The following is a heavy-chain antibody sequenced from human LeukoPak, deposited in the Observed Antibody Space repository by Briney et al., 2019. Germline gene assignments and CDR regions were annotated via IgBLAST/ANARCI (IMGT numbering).Heavy chain of an antibody. D-gene: IGHD3-10*01. Sequence: GGSLRLSCAASGFTFSSYSMNWVRQAPGKGLEWVSSISSSSSYIYYADPVKGRFTISRDNAKNSLYLQMNSLRAEDTAVYYCARDWGFGEPYFDYWGQGTLVTVSS. CDR1: GFTFSSYS. J-gene: IGHJ4*02. CDR2: ISSSSSYI. V-gene: IGHV3-21*01. CDR3: ARDWGFGEPYFDY.